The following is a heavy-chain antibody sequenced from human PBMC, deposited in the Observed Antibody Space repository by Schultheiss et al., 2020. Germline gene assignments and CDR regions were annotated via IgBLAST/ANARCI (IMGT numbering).Heavy chain of an antibody. CDR2: IYYSGST. V-gene: IGHV4-30-4*01. CDR1: GGSISSGDYY. Sequence: SETLSLTCTVSGGSISSGDYYWSWIRQPPGKGREWIGYIYYSGSTYYNPSLKSRVTISVDTSKNQFSLKLSSVTAADTDVYYCARDRYSSSWYEAYYYYYGMDVWGQGTTVTVSS. J-gene: IGHJ6*02. CDR3: ARDRYSSSWYEAYYYYYGMDV. D-gene: IGHD6-13*01.